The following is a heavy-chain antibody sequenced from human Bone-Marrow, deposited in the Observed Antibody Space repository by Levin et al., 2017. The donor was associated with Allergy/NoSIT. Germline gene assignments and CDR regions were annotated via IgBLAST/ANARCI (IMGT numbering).Heavy chain of an antibody. CDR2: IYNSGIT. Sequence: SQTLSLTCTVSGDSVSNSYWSWIRQAPGKGLEWIGYIYNSGITNYNPSLKSRVTISADTSKNQFSLKVNSVTAADTALYFCARGPAEKATDYWGQGTLVTVSS. CDR3: ARGPAEKATDY. V-gene: IGHV4-59*02. J-gene: IGHJ4*02. CDR1: GDSVSNSY.